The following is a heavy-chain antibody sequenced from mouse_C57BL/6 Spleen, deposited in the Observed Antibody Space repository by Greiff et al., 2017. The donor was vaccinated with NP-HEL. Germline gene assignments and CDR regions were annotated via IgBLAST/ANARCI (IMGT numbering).Heavy chain of an antibody. D-gene: IGHD2-4*01. V-gene: IGHV14-1*01. Sequence: VHVKQSGAELVRPGASVKLSCTASGFNIKDYYMHWVKQRPEQGLEWIGRIDPEDGDTEYAPKFQGKATMTADTSSNTAYLQLSSLTSEDTAVYYCTTCYYDYGYFDYWGQGTTLTVSS. CDR2: IDPEDGDT. CDR1: GFNIKDYY. CDR3: TTCYYDYGYFDY. J-gene: IGHJ2*01.